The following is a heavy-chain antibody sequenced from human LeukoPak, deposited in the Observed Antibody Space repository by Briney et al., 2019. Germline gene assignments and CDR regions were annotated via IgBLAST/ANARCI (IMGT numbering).Heavy chain of an antibody. CDR3: ARRQWELLRSDAFDI. V-gene: IGHV1-69*05. D-gene: IGHD1-26*01. CDR2: IIPIFGTA. J-gene: IGHJ3*02. CDR1: GGTFSSYA. Sequence: SVKVSCKASGGTFSSYAISWVRQAPGQGLEWRGGIIPIFGTANYAQKFQGRVTITTDESTSTAYMELSSLRSEDTAVYYCARRQWELLRSDAFDIWGQGTMVTVSS.